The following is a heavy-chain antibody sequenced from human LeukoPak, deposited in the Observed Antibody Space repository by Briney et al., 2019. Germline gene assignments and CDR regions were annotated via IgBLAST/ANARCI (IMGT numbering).Heavy chain of an antibody. CDR2: ISSSSSTI. J-gene: IGHJ4*02. CDR3: ARSYDFWSGYYFDY. V-gene: IGHV3-48*04. D-gene: IGHD3-3*01. CDR1: GFTLSSYS. Sequence: GGSLRLSRAASGFTLSSYSMNWVRQAPGKGLAWVSYISSSSSTIYYADSVKGRFTISRDNAKNSLYLQMNRLRAEDTAVYYCARSYDFWSGYYFDYWGQGTLVTVSS.